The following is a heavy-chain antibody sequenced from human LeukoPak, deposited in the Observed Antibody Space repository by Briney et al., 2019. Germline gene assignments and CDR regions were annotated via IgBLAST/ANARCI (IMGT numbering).Heavy chain of an antibody. J-gene: IGHJ4*02. CDR2: IYPRDSDT. D-gene: IGHD6-13*01. Sequence: GEALKISCKGSGYSFTSYWIGWVREMPGKGLELVWVIYPRDSDTRYSPSFQGRLTISADKSINTAYLQWSSLKASDTAIYYCARTQDRIAARSWGQGTLVTVSS. CDR1: GYSFTSYW. V-gene: IGHV5-51*01. CDR3: ARTQDRIAARS.